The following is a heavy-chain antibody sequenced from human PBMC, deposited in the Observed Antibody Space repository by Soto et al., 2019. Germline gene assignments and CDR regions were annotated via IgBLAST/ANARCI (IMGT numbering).Heavy chain of an antibody. CDR3: GRKRALFYDFLTVYYGGCFNP. J-gene: IGHJ5*02. Sequence: LETLPLTCTVSGGSSSSYYWSWIRQPTGKGLEWIGYIYYSGSTNYNPSLKSRVTISVDTSKNQFSLRLSSVTAADTAVYYCGRKRALFYDFLTVYYGGCFNPGGRETLATVPS. V-gene: IGHV4-59*01. D-gene: IGHD3-9*01. CDR2: IYYSGST. CDR1: GGSSSSYY.